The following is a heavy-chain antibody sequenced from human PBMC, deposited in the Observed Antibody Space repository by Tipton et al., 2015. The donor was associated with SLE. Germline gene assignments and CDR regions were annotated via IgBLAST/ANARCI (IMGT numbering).Heavy chain of an antibody. Sequence: QLVQSGAEVKKPGESLRISCKGSGYSFTSYWISWVRQMPGKGLEWIGYIYHSGSTYYNPSLKSRVTISVDRSKNQFSLKLSSVTAADTAVYYCARFARWGIGDWGQGTLVTVSS. CDR2: IYHSGST. D-gene: IGHD3-16*01. V-gene: IGHV5-10-1*01. CDR1: GYSFTSYW. J-gene: IGHJ4*02. CDR3: ARFARWGIGD.